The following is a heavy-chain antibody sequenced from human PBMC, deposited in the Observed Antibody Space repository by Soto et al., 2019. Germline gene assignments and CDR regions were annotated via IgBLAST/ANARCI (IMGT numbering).Heavy chain of an antibody. CDR1: GGSISSSSYY. Sequence: QLQLQESGPGLVKPSETLSLTCTVSGGSISSSSYYWGWIRQPPGKGLEWIGSIYYSGSTYYNPSLTSRVTISVDTSKNQFSLKLSSVTAADTAVYYCARPGGDCGGDCYPYYFDYWGQGTLVTVSS. CDR3: ARPGGDCGGDCYPYYFDY. J-gene: IGHJ4*02. V-gene: IGHV4-39*01. CDR2: IYYSGST. D-gene: IGHD2-21*02.